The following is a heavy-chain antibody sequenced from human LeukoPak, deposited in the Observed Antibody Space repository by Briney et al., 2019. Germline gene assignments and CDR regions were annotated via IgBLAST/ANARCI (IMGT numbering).Heavy chain of an antibody. J-gene: IGHJ4*02. CDR1: GLSISSYE. D-gene: IGHD2-21*02. CDR3: AKYPRHCGGDCYSDFDY. Sequence: GGSLRLSCVVSGLSISSYEMNWVRQAPGKGLEWVSAISGSGGNTNYADSVKGRFTISRDNSKNTLYLQMNSLRAEDTAVYYCAKYPRHCGGDCYSDFDYWGQGTLVTVSS. CDR2: ISGSGGNT. V-gene: IGHV3-23*01.